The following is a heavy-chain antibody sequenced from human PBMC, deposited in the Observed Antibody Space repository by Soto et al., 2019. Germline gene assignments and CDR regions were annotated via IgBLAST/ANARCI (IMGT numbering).Heavy chain of an antibody. CDR2: INPNSGGT. D-gene: IGHD2-2*01. Sequence: GASVKVSCKASGYTFTGYYMHWVRQAPGQGLEWMGWINPNSGGTNYAQKFQGWVTMTRDTSISTAYMELSRLRSDDTAVYYCARDDSRCSSTSCYAGYRFDPWGQGTLVTVSS. J-gene: IGHJ5*02. CDR1: GYTFTGYY. CDR3: ARDDSRCSSTSCYAGYRFDP. V-gene: IGHV1-2*04.